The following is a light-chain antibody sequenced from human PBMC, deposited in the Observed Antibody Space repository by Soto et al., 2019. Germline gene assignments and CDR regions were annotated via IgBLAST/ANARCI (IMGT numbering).Light chain of an antibody. CDR1: STNLRSNA. V-gene: IGLV1-44*01. Sequence: QSVLTQPPSASGTPGQRVTISCFGSSTNLRSNAVSWYQQLPGTTPKLLIYNNNDRPSGVPDRFSGSKSGTSASLAISALQSDDEAEYYCAAWDDGLTVLYVFGSGTKVTVL. J-gene: IGLJ1*01. CDR3: AAWDDGLTVLYV. CDR2: NNN.